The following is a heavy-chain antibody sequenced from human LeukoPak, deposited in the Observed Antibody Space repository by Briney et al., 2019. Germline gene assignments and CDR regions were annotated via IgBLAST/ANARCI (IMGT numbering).Heavy chain of an antibody. V-gene: IGHV3-30-3*01. CDR2: ISYDGSNK. CDR3: ARGTPYYDFWSGYYPFDY. J-gene: IGHJ4*02. D-gene: IGHD3-3*01. CDR1: GFTFSSYA. Sequence: PGGSLRLSCAASGFTFSSYAMHWVRQAPGKGLEWGAVISYDGSNKYYADSVKGRFTISRDNSKNTLYLQMNSLRAEDTAVYYCARGTPYYDFWSGYYPFDYWGQGTLVTVSS.